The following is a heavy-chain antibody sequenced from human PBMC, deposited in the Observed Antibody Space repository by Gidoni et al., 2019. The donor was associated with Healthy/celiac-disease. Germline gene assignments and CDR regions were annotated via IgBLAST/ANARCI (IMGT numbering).Heavy chain of an antibody. D-gene: IGHD6-13*01. CDR3: ARADIAAAVPFDY. J-gene: IGHJ4*02. V-gene: IGHV4-61*02. CDR1: GGSISSGSYY. Sequence: QVQLQESGPGLVKPSQTLSLTCTLSGGSISSGSYYWSWIRQPAGKGLEWIGRIYTSGSTNYNPSLKSRVTISVDTSKNQFSLKLSSVTAADTAVYYCARADIAAAVPFDYWGQGTLVTVSS. CDR2: IYTSGST.